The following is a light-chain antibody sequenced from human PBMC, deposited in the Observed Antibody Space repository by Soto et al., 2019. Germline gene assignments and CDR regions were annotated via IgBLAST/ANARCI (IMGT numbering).Light chain of an antibody. CDR3: SSYTTSSTLV. CDR2: EVS. Sequence: QSVLTQPASVSGSPGQSITISCTGTSSDVGAYDYVSWYQQHPGKAPKVMIYEVSNWPSGVSNRFSGSKSGNTASLTISGLQAEDEAEYHCSSYTTSSTLVFGTGNKVTV. CDR1: SSDVGAYDY. J-gene: IGLJ1*01. V-gene: IGLV2-14*01.